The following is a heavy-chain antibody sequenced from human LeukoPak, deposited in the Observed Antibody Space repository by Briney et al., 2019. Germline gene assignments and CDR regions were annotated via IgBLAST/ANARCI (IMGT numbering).Heavy chain of an antibody. Sequence: PGGSLRLSCAASGFTFSSYAMSWVRQAPGKGLEWVSVIYSGGSTYYADSVKGRFTISRDNSKNTLYLQMNSLRAEDTAVYYCARDAPIRSEGSCCFWGQGTLVTVSS. J-gene: IGHJ4*02. V-gene: IGHV3-66*01. CDR2: IYSGGST. CDR1: GFTFSSYA. D-gene: IGHD2-15*01. CDR3: ARDAPIRSEGSCCF.